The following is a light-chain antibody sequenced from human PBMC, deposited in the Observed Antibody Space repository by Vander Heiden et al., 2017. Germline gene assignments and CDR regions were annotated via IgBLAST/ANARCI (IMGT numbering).Light chain of an antibody. CDR3: QSYDSSLSSVV. Sequence: QSVLTQPPSVSGAPGQMVTISCTGGSSNIGAGYDVHWYQQLPGTAPKLLIYGNANRPSGVPDRFSGSKSGTSASLAITRLQAEDEADYYCQSYDSSLSSVVFAGGTKLTVL. V-gene: IGLV1-40*01. CDR2: GNA. J-gene: IGLJ2*01. CDR1: SSNIGAGYD.